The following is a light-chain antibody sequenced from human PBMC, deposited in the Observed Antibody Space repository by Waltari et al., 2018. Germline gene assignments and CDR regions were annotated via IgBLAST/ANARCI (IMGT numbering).Light chain of an antibody. CDR2: SND. Sequence: QSVLTQAPSVSGTPGQRVTISCSGTNYNIGSGPVNWYQQVPGMSPKLLIYSNDQRPSGVPDRFSGSKSGTSGSMAISELQSEDEADYYCATWDGRVNGVLFGGGTKVTVL. CDR3: ATWDGRVNGVL. CDR1: NYNIGSGP. J-gene: IGLJ2*01. V-gene: IGLV1-44*01.